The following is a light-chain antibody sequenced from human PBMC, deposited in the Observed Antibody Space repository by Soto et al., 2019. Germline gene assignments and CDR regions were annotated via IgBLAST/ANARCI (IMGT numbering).Light chain of an antibody. Sequence: ELVLTHSPATLSLSPGERATLSCRASQSVSSYLAWYQQKPGQAPRLLIYDASSRATGIPDRFSGSESGTDFTLTISRLEPEDFAVYYCQQYNNWPRTFGQGTKVDIK. CDR3: QQYNNWPRT. V-gene: IGKV3-11*01. CDR2: DAS. CDR1: QSVSSY. J-gene: IGKJ1*01.